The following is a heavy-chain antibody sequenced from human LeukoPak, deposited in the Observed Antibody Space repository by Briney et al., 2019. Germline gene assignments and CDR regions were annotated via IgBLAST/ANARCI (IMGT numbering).Heavy chain of an antibody. D-gene: IGHD3-10*01. CDR1: GLTLSSSW. CDR3: ARAVGPYDY. J-gene: IGHJ4*02. CDR2: ITSDGTDI. Sequence: GGSLRLSCEGSGLTLSSSWMHWVRQSPAKGLVWVARITSDGTDIKYADSVKGRFTLSRDNAKNTLYLQMNSLRAEDTAIYYCARAVGPYDYWGQGTLVTVSS. V-gene: IGHV3-74*01.